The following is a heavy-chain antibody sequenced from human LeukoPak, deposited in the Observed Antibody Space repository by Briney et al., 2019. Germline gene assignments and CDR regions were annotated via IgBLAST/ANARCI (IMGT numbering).Heavy chain of an antibody. CDR2: ISSNGGST. V-gene: IGHV3-64D*06. D-gene: IGHD5-12*01. CDR1: GFTFSSYA. CDR3: VKGRGYSGYDWVY. Sequence: PGGSLRLSCAASGFTFSSYAMHWVRQAPGKGLEYVPAISSNGGSTYYADSVKGRFTISRDNSKNTLYLQMSSLRAEDTAVYYCVKGRGYSGYDWVYWGQGTLVTVSS. J-gene: IGHJ4*02.